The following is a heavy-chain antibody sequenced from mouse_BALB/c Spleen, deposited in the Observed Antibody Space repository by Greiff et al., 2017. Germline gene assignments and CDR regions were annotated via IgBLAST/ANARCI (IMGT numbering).Heavy chain of an antibody. CDR2: IYPGDGDT. D-gene: IGHD2-1*01. CDR3: ARSPYGRAWFAY. J-gene: IGHJ3*01. V-gene: IGHV1-82*01. CDR1: GYAFSSSW. Sequence: QVQLQQSGPELVKPGASVKISCKASGYAFSSSWMNWVKQRPGQGLEWIGRIYPGDGDTNYNGKFKGKATLTADKSSSTAYMQLSSLTSVDSAVYCCARSPYGRAWFAYWGQGTLVTVSA.